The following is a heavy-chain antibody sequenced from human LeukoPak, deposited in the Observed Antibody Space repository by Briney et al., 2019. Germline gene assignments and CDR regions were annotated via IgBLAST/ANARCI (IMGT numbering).Heavy chain of an antibody. Sequence: SETLSLTCTVSGGSISSSSYYWGWIRQPPGKGLEWIGSIYYSGSTYYNPSLKSRVTISVDTSKNQFSLKLSSVTAADTAVYYCARRPRRGRRDSYNFGLAWFDPWGQGTLVTVSS. CDR2: IYYSGST. CDR1: GGSISSSSYY. V-gene: IGHV4-39*01. J-gene: IGHJ5*02. D-gene: IGHD5-24*01. CDR3: ARRPRRGRRDSYNFGLAWFDP.